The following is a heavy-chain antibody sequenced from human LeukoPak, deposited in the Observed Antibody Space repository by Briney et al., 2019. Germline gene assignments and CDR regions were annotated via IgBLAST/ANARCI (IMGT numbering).Heavy chain of an antibody. V-gene: IGHV3-23*01. CDR2: ISGSGGST. J-gene: IGHJ4*02. Sequence: PGGSLRLSCAASGFTFSSYAMSWVRQAPGKGLEWVSAISGSGGSTYYADSVKGRFTISRDNSKNTLYLQMNSLRAEDTAVYYCAKYSGNWNAKYYFDYWGQGTLVTVSS. D-gene: IGHD1-1*01. CDR3: AKYSGNWNAKYYFDY. CDR1: GFTFSSYA.